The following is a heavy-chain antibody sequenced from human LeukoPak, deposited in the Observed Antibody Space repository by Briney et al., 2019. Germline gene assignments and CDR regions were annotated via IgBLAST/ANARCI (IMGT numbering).Heavy chain of an antibody. V-gene: IGHV3-15*01. D-gene: IGHD3-10*01. CDR1: GFSFTDYP. J-gene: IGHJ4*02. Sequence: GGSLRLSCATSGFSFTDYPMNWVRQAPGKGLEWVGRIKTKTDGGTTEYAAPVKGRFTISRDDSKNTLSLQMNSLKTEDTAVYYCTTDRRFGEDWGQGTLVTVSS. CDR3: TTDRRFGED. CDR2: IKTKTDGGTT.